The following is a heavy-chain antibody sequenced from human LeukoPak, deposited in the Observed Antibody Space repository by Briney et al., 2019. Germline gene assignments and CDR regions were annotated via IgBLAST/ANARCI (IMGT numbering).Heavy chain of an antibody. J-gene: IGHJ4*02. CDR3: AKGGIYSSSADY. CDR1: GFTFTSYA. CDR2: ISSSGGST. V-gene: IGHV3-23*01. Sequence: GGSLRLSCAASGFTFTSYAMSWVRQTPGRGLEWGSAISSSGGSTYYAEAVKGRFTISRDNSKIPLYLQMNSRRAEDTAVYYCAKGGIYSSSADYWGQGTLVTVSS. D-gene: IGHD6-6*01.